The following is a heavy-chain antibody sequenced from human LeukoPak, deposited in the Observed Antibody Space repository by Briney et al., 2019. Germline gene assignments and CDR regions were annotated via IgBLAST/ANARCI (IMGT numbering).Heavy chain of an antibody. D-gene: IGHD3-3*01. CDR2: INHSGNT. J-gene: IGHJ6*02. CDR3: ASNWSGYYTGFSYYYGMDV. Sequence: ASETLSLTCAVYGGSFSGYYWSWIRQPPGKGLEWVGEINHSGNTNYNPSLKSRVTISVDTSKNQFSLKLSSVTAADTAVYYCASNWSGYYTGFSYYYGMDVWGQGTTVTVSS. V-gene: IGHV4-34*01. CDR1: GGSFSGYY.